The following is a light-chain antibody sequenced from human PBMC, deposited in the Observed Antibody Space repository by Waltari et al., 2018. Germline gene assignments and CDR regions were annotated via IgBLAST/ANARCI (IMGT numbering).Light chain of an antibody. CDR1: QSVGRT. J-gene: IGKJ1*01. CDR3: QKYGTRPAT. CDR2: DAS. Sequence: EIVLTQSPASLSLSPGDRATLSCRASQSVGRTLAWYQQRPSQAPRLLIYDASTRATGIPDRFSGSGSGTDCSLTISRLEPEDFAVYYCQKYGTRPATFGQGTKVEVK. V-gene: IGKV3-20*01.